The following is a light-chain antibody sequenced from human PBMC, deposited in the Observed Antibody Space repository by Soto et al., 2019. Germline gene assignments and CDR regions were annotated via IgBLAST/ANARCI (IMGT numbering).Light chain of an antibody. Sequence: DIQMTQSPSTLSASVGDRVTITCRASQSISSWLAWYQQKPGKAPKLLIYKASTLESGVPSRFSGSGSGTEFTLTISSRQPDDFATYYGQLYNSYWTFGQGTKVEIK. CDR1: QSISSW. CDR2: KAS. J-gene: IGKJ1*01. V-gene: IGKV1-5*03. CDR3: QLYNSYWT.